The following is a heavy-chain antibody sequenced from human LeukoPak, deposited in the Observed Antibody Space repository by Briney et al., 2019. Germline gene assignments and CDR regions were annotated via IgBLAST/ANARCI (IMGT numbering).Heavy chain of an antibody. D-gene: IGHD1-1*01. V-gene: IGHV3-30*19. CDR3: ARAPGYGAAYYFDY. Sequence: GGSLRLSCVGSGYTFSDFEMNWVRQAPGKGLEWVAVVSYDGSYKYYADSVKGRFTISRDNSKNTLYLQMNSLSAEDTAVYYCARAPGYGAAYYFDYWGQGTLVTVSS. J-gene: IGHJ4*02. CDR1: GYTFSDFE. CDR2: VSYDGSYK.